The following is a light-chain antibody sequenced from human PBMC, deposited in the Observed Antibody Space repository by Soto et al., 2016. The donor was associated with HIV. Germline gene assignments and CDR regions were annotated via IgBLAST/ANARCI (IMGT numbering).Light chain of an antibody. Sequence: DIQMTQSPSSLSASVGDRVTITCRASQDISNYLAWLQQKPGQAPKSLIHAASNLQSGVPPKFIGSGSGTYFTLTITSLQPEDFATYYCQQYARYPPTFGQGTKVEIK. V-gene: IGKV1-16*02. CDR3: QQYARYPPT. J-gene: IGKJ2*01. CDR2: AAS. CDR1: QDISNY.